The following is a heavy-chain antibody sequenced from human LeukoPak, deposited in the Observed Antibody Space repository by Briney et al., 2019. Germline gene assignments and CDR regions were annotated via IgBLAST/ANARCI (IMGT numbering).Heavy chain of an antibody. J-gene: IGHJ5*02. Sequence: ASVKVSCKASGYTFTNHGISWVRQAPGQGLEWMGWISAYNGDTTYAQNLQARVTLTTDSSTSTAYMELRSLRSDDTAVYYCARDPSNTSGWMTWFDPWGQGTLVTVSS. CDR1: GYTFTNHG. V-gene: IGHV1-18*01. CDR2: ISAYNGDT. CDR3: ARDPSNTSGWMTWFDP. D-gene: IGHD6-19*01.